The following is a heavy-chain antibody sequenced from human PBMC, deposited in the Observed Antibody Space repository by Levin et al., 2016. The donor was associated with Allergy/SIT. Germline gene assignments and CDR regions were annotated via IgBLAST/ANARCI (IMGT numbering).Heavy chain of an antibody. V-gene: IGHV4-34*01. CDR2: INHSGST. CDR3: ARGEGAADY. J-gene: IGHJ4*02. Sequence: SETLSLTCAVYGGSFSGYYWSWIRQPPGKGLEWIGEINHSGSTNYNPSLKSRVTISVDTSKNQFSLKLSSVTAADTAVYYCARGEGAADYWGQGTLVTVSS. CDR1: GGSFSGYY. D-gene: IGHD1-26*01.